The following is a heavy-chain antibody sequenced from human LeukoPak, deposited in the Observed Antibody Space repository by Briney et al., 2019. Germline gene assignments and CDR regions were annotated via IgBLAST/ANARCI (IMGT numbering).Heavy chain of an antibody. CDR2: ISSSSSYI. V-gene: IGHV3-21*01. CDR3: ARDHLAASGVFDI. D-gene: IGHD1-26*01. J-gene: IGHJ3*02. CDR1: GFTFSSYS. Sequence: GGSLRLSCAASGFTFSSYSMNWVRQAPGKGLEWVSSISSSSSYIYYADSVKGRFTISRDNAKNSLYLQMNSLRAEDTAVYYCARDHLAASGVFDIWGQGTMVTVSS.